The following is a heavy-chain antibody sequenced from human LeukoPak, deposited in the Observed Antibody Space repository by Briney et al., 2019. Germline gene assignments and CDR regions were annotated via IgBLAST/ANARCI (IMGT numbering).Heavy chain of an antibody. Sequence: GGSLRLSCAASGFTFRSYGIHWVRQAPGKGLEWVAVISYHGKNKYYGDSVKGRFTISRDNSKNTLYLQMNSLRDEDTAVYYCAKPSSSSSTWEAFDIWGQGTLVTVSP. CDR1: GFTFRSYG. CDR3: AKPSSSSSTWEAFDI. V-gene: IGHV3-30*18. D-gene: IGHD6-6*01. CDR2: ISYHGKNK. J-gene: IGHJ3*02.